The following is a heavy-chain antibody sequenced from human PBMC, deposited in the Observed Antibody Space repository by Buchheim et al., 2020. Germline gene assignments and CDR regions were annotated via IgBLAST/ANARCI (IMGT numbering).Heavy chain of an antibody. CDR3: ARLRGSSWSDPLDY. J-gene: IGHJ4*02. D-gene: IGHD6-13*01. CDR1: GFTFSSYD. V-gene: IGHV3-33*08. CDR2: IWYDGSNK. Sequence: QEQLVESGGGVVQPGRSLRLSCAASGFTFSSYDMHWVRQAPGKGLEWVAVIWYDGSNKYYADSVKGRFTISRDNSKNTLYLQMNSLRAEDTAVYYCARLRGSSWSDPLDYWGQGTL.